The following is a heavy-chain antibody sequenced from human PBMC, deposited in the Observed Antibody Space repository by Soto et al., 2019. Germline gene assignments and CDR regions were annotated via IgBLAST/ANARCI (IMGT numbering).Heavy chain of an antibody. CDR3: ARGVVVAATSVGGFDP. Sequence: SVTLSVTWTVAGGSISSSSCYWGWIRQPPGKGLEWIGSIYYSGSTYYNPSLKSRVTISVDTSKNQFSLKLSSVTAADTAVFYCARGVVVAATSVGGFDPWGQGTLVTVSS. CDR2: IYYSGST. J-gene: IGHJ5*02. CDR1: GGSISSSSCY. V-gene: IGHV4-39*01. D-gene: IGHD2-15*01.